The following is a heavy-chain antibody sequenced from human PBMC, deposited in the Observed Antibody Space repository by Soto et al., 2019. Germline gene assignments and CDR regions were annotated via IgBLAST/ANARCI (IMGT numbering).Heavy chain of an antibody. CDR3: AGRLGSSGDYHHGMDV. CDR1: GHILIGYY. J-gene: IGHJ6*02. CDR2: INPNTGGT. D-gene: IGHD1-26*01. Sequence: QVQLVQSGAEVKKPGASVKVSCKASGHILIGYYIHWVRQAPGQGLEWMGWINPNTGGTKFAPRFQGRVTMTWDTSMSTAHLEQSRLTSGDTAVYYCAGRLGSSGDYHHGMDVWGQGTTVTFSS. V-gene: IGHV1-2*02.